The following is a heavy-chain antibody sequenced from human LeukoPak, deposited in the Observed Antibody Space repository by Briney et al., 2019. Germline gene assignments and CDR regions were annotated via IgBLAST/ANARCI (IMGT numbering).Heavy chain of an antibody. CDR1: GYSFSTYW. Sequence: GESLQISCMGSGYSFSTYWIAWVRQMPGKGVEWMGIIYPGDSTTRYSPSFQGQVTISADKSISTPYLQWSSLKASDTAMYYCARRYCSGGSCYYFDYWGQGTLVTVSS. J-gene: IGHJ4*02. CDR2: IYPGDSTT. D-gene: IGHD2-15*01. CDR3: ARRYCSGGSCYYFDY. V-gene: IGHV5-51*01.